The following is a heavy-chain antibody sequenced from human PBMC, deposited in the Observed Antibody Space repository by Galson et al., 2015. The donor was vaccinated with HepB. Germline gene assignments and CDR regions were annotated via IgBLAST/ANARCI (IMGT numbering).Heavy chain of an antibody. Sequence: SLRLSCAASGFTFSSYAMHWVRQAPGKGLEYVSAISSNGGSTYYADSVKGRFTISRDNSKNTLYLQMSSLRAEDTAVYYCVKDSSLWFGELLSRPYWGQGTLVTVSS. CDR1: GFTFSSYA. V-gene: IGHV3-64D*06. D-gene: IGHD3-10*01. J-gene: IGHJ4*02. CDR3: VKDSSLWFGELLSRPY. CDR2: ISSNGGST.